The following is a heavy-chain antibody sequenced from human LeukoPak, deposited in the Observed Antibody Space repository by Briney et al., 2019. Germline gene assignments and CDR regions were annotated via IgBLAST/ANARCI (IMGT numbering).Heavy chain of an antibody. CDR3: AKDRRQQLVTVGDY. V-gene: IGHV3-30*18. CDR2: ISYDGSNK. D-gene: IGHD6-13*01. J-gene: IGHJ4*02. CDR1: GFTFSSYG. Sequence: GGSLRLSCAASGFTFSSYGMHSVRQAPGKGLEWVAVISYDGSNKYYADSVKGRFTISRDNSKNTLYLQMNSLRAEDTAVYYCAKDRRQQLVTVGDYWGQGTLVTVSS.